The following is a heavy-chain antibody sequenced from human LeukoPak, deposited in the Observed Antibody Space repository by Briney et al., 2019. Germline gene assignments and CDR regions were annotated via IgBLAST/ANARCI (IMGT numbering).Heavy chain of an antibody. CDR3: ARALEIGFSGYDY. CDR1: GYTFTSYY. Sequence: ASVKVSCKASGYTFTSYYIHWVRQAPEQGLERMGIINPSGGSTSYAQKFQGRVTMTRDTSTSTVYMELSSLRSEDTAVYYCARALEIGFSGYDYWGQGTLVTVSS. V-gene: IGHV1-46*01. CDR2: INPSGGST. D-gene: IGHD2-21*01. J-gene: IGHJ4*02.